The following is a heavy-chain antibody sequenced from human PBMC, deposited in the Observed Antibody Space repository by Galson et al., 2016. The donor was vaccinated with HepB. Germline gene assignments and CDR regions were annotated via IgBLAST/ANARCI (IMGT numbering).Heavy chain of an antibody. CDR2: IDHSGSA. Sequence: SETLSLTCGISGGSLTGYYWSWIRQSPGKGLEWIGEIDHSGSASYNPSLKSRLTISVDTSKNQFSLNLTPVTAADTAVYYCAREVGDYVPGDVWGQGTTVTVFS. V-gene: IGHV4-34*01. CDR3: AREVGDYVPGDV. D-gene: IGHD4-17*01. CDR1: GGSLTGYY. J-gene: IGHJ6*02.